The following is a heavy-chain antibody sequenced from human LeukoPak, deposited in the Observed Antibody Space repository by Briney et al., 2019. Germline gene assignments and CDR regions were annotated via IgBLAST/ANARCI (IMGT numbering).Heavy chain of an antibody. CDR1: GYSLTSYW. CDR3: ATTSRHFDY. V-gene: IGHV5-51*01. J-gene: IGHJ4*02. CDR2: VYPGDSET. D-gene: IGHD6-6*01. Sequence: PGESLKISCKGSGYSLTSYWIGWVRQMPGRGLEWMGIVYPGDSETRYSPSFQGQVTISADKSINTAYLQWSSLRASDTAIYYCATTSRHFDYWGQGTLLTVSS.